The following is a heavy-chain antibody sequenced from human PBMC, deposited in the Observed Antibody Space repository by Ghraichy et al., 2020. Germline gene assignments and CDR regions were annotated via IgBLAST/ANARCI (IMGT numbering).Heavy chain of an antibody. CDR3: AREKIDWSPGGFDP. J-gene: IGHJ5*02. Sequence: SETLSLTCSVSGDSVSSGSYYWTWIRQPPGRGLEWIGYISYSGSTNYRPSLNSRVTISVDTSKNQFSLKLRSVTAADTAIYYCAREKIDWSPGGFDPWGRGTLVTVAT. D-gene: IGHD3-9*01. CDR2: ISYSGST. V-gene: IGHV4-61*01. CDR1: GDSVSSGSYY.